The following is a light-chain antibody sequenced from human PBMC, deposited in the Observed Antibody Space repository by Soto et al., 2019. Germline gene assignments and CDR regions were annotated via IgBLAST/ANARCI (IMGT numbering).Light chain of an antibody. J-gene: IGKJ1*01. CDR1: QSIXNNY. Sequence: LTQSPCPLSLSPGDRATLACRTSQSIXNNYLAWYRQNPGQAPGLRIYGASRKGTRIPDRFSGSGYGKDFIIITSRLEHEDGPVYYCQQYRSLWTFGQGTKVDIK. CDR2: GAS. V-gene: IGKV3-20*01. CDR3: QQYRSLWT.